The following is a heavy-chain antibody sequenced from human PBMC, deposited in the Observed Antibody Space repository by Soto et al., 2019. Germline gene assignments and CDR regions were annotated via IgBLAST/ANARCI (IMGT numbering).Heavy chain of an antibody. Sequence: QVQVVESGGGLVKPGGSLRLSCAASGFTFSDYYMNWIRQAPGKGLEWVSYISSSSDYTKYADSVKGRFTISRDNVKSSLYLQMNSLRAEDTAVYYCARGGVRGTTSRGQVYNWGQGTLVTVSS. CDR3: ARGGVRGTTSRGQVYN. CDR2: ISSSSDYT. D-gene: IGHD1-7*01. J-gene: IGHJ4*02. CDR1: GFTFSDYY. V-gene: IGHV3-11*06.